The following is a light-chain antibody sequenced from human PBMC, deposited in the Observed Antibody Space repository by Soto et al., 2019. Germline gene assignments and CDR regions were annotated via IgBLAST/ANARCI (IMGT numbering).Light chain of an antibody. CDR2: KAS. CDR3: QQATSFPRT. CDR1: QSIRSW. V-gene: IGKV1-5*03. J-gene: IGKJ1*01. Sequence: DIQMTQSPSTLPASVGDRVTVTCRASQSIRSWLAWYQEKPGKAPKLLIYKASLLETGVPSRFSGSGSGTEFTLTISSLQPEDFATYYCQQATSFPRTFGQGTKVDIK.